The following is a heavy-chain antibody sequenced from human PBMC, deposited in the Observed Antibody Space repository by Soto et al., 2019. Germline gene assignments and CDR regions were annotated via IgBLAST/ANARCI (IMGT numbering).Heavy chain of an antibody. CDR3: AKEKGTDYYYYYGMDV. J-gene: IGHJ6*02. CDR2: ISYDGSNK. Sequence: GGSLRLSCAASGFTFSSYGMHWVRQAPGKGLEWVAVISYDGSNKYYADSVKGRFTISRDNSKNTLSLQMNSLRAEDTAVYYCAKEKGTDYYYYYGMDVWGQGTTVTVS. V-gene: IGHV3-30*18. CDR1: GFTFSSYG.